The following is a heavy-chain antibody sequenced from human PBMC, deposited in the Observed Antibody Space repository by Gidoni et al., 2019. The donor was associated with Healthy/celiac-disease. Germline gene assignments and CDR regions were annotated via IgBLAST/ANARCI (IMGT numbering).Heavy chain of an antibody. Sequence: EVQLVESGGGLVKPGRSLRLSCAASGFPFDAYAMHWVRQAPGKGLEWVSGISWNSGSIGYADSVKGRFTISRDNAKNSLYLQMNSLRAEDTALYYCAKDKGIVPAATGWFDPWGQGTLVTVSS. CDR3: AKDKGIVPAATGWFDP. CDR1: GFPFDAYA. CDR2: ISWNSGSI. D-gene: IGHD2-2*01. V-gene: IGHV3-9*01. J-gene: IGHJ5*02.